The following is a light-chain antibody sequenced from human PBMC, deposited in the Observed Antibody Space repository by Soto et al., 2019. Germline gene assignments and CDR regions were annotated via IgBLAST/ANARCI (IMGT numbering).Light chain of an antibody. J-gene: IGKJ2*02. V-gene: IGKV1-5*03. Sequence: DIQMTQSPSTLSASVGDRVTITCRASQSISSWLAWYQQKPGKAPKLLIYKASSLESGVPSRFSGSGSGTEFTLTISSRQPDDFATYYCQQYSSYSRTFGQGTKLESK. CDR1: QSISSW. CDR2: KAS. CDR3: QQYSSYSRT.